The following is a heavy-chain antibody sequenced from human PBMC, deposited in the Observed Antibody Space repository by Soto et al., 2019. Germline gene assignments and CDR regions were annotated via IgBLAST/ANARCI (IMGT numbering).Heavy chain of an antibody. Sequence: PGGSLRLSCAASGFTFSSYGMHWVRQAPGKGLEWVAVIWYDGSNKYYADSVKGRFTISRDNSKNTLYLQMNSLRAEDTAVYYCARSGGYYYDSSGYSEPFDYWGQGTLVTVSS. D-gene: IGHD3-22*01. CDR3: ARSGGYYYDSSGYSEPFDY. CDR1: GFTFSSYG. J-gene: IGHJ4*02. CDR2: IWYDGSNK. V-gene: IGHV3-33*01.